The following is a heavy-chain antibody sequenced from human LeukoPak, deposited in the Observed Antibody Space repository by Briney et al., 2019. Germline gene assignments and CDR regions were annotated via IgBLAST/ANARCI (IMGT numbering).Heavy chain of an antibody. D-gene: IGHD3-22*01. Sequence: SETLSLTCAVYSGSFSDYCWSWIRQPPGRGLEWIGEIYSSGSANYNPSHKSRLAISVDTSKSQFSLKLSSLTAADTAVYFCARGVVDYSTRSGYFSHWGQGTLVAVSS. V-gene: IGHV4-34*01. CDR2: IYSSGSA. CDR1: SGSFSDYC. J-gene: IGHJ4*02. CDR3: ARGVVDYSTRSGYFSH.